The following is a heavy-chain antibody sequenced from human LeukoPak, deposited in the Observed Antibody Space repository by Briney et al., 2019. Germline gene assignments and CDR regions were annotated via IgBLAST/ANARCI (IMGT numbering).Heavy chain of an antibody. V-gene: IGHV1-18*01. D-gene: IGHD7-27*01. J-gene: IGHJ4*02. CDR2: ISAYNGNT. CDR3: ARDISPYLGLGIPVDY. Sequence: ASVKVSCKASGYTFTSYGISWVRQAPGQGREGMGWISAYNGNTNYAQKLQGRVTMTTDTSTSTAYMELRSLRSADTAVYYCARDISPYLGLGIPVDYWGQGTLVTVSS. CDR1: GYTFTSYG.